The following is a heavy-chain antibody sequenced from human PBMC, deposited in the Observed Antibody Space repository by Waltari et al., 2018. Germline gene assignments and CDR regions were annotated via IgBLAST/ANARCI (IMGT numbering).Heavy chain of an antibody. Sequence: LVQSGAEVVKPGASVRVSCRASREAVREHNIHWVGQAPGQGLGGMGWVNPNGGGTNYAQRFAGRITMTWDTSIYTAYMEFSGLTSGDTAVYFCAREYCGGDCRLFDFWGQGTLVTVSS. V-gene: IGHV1-2*02. D-gene: IGHD2-21*02. CDR3: AREYCGGDCRLFDF. J-gene: IGHJ4*02. CDR2: VNPNGGGT. CDR1: REAVREHN.